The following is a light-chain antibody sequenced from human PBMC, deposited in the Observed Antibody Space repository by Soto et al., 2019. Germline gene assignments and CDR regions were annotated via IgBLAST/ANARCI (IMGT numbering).Light chain of an antibody. V-gene: IGLV1-51*01. CDR1: SSNIGGNS. CDR2: DDN. Sequence: QSGLTQPPSVSAAPGQKVTISCSGSSSNIGGNSVSWYQQLPVTAPKLLIYDDNKRPSGIPDRFSGCNSGTSATLGITGFQTGDEADYYCGSLDSSLSAYVFRTGTQVTLL. CDR3: GSLDSSLSAYV. J-gene: IGLJ1*01.